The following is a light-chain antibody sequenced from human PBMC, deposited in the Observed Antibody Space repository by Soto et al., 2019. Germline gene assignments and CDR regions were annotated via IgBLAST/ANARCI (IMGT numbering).Light chain of an antibody. V-gene: IGKV3-15*01. CDR3: HQYNNWPYT. CDR1: QSVSSN. Sequence: EIVMTQSPATLSVSPGERATLSCRASQSVSSNLAWYQQKPGHAPRLLIYGASTRATGIPARLSGSGSGTEFTLTISSLQSEDFAVYYCHQYNNWPYTFGQGTKLEIK. J-gene: IGKJ2*01. CDR2: GAS.